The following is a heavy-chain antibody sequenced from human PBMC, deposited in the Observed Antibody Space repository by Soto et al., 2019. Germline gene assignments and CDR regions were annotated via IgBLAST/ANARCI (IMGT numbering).Heavy chain of an antibody. D-gene: IGHD6-13*01. J-gene: IGHJ4*02. CDR2: ISDTGRTI. CDR1: GVDFRGSY. V-gene: IGHV3-11*01. CDR3: AAKFPYSSSWFAHFDY. Sequence: GGSLRLSCVGSGVDFRGSYMNWIRQAPGKGLEWISYISDTGRTIHYADSVKGRFVISRDNSKDSLYLQMNDLRADDTAVYYCAAKFPYSSSWFAHFDYWGQGTLVTVSS.